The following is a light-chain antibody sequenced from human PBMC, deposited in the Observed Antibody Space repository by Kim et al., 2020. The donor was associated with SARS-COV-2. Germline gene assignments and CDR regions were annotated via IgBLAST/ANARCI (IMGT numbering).Light chain of an antibody. CDR3: AAWDDSLNPHVV. CDR2: SDT. J-gene: IGLJ2*01. CDR1: SSNIGGNT. V-gene: IGLV1-44*01. Sequence: ELTQPTSASGTPGQRVTISCSGSSSNIGGNTVNWYQQLPGTAPKLLIYSDTQRPSGVPDRFSGSKSGTSASLAISGLQSEDEADYYCAAWDDSLNPHVVFGGGTQLTVL.